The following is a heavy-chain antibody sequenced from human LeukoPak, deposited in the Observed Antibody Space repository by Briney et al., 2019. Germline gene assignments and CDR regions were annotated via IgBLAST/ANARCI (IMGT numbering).Heavy chain of an antibody. Sequence: GGSLRLSCAASGFTFSSYSMNWVRQAPGKGLEWVSSISSSSSYIYYADSVKGRFTISRDNAKNSLYLQMNSLRAEDTAVYYCARDGCFISGSCYGDYWGQGTLVTVSS. V-gene: IGHV3-21*01. J-gene: IGHJ4*02. D-gene: IGHD2-15*01. CDR1: GFTFSSYS. CDR2: ISSSSSYI. CDR3: ARDGCFISGSCYGDY.